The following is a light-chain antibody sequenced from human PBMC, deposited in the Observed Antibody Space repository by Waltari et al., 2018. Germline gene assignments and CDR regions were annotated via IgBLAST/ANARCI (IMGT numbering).Light chain of an antibody. CDR3: QQYFNWPLT. V-gene: IGKV3-15*01. J-gene: IGKJ1*01. Sequence: IVMTQSPGTLSVSPGQRASLPCRASETIYNCLAWYQQKPGQSPRLLIHCISTRAAGVPARFTGSGSGADFTLTIDSLQSDDFALYFCQQYFNWPLTFGQGTKVEI. CDR2: CIS. CDR1: ETIYNC.